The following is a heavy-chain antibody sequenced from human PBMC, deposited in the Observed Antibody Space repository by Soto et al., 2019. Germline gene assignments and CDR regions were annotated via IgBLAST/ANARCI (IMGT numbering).Heavy chain of an antibody. CDR3: AREDYYDSSGYLPVRYYFGMDV. V-gene: IGHV1-18*01. J-gene: IGHJ6*02. CDR2: IGAYNGHT. Sequence: ASVMVSCKASGYTFTNSGISWVRQAPGQGLEWMGWIGAYNGHTKYAQKLRGRVTMTTDTSTSTAYMELRSLKSDDTAVYYCAREDYYDSSGYLPVRYYFGMDVWGQGTTVTSP. CDR1: GYTFTNSG. D-gene: IGHD3-22*01.